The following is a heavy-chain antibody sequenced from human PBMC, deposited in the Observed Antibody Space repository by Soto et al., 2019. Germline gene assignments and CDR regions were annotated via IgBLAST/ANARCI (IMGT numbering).Heavy chain of an antibody. V-gene: IGHV3-30*18. CDR2: ISYDGSNK. CDR3: AKGGMATIIDSSDY. J-gene: IGHJ4*02. Sequence: QVQLVESGGGVVQPGRSLRLSCAASGFTFSSYGMHWVRQAPGKGLEWVAVISYDGSNKYYADSVKGRFTISRDNSKNTLYLQMNSLRAEDTAVYYCAKGGMATIIDSSDYWGQGTLVTVSS. D-gene: IGHD5-12*01. CDR1: GFTFSSYG.